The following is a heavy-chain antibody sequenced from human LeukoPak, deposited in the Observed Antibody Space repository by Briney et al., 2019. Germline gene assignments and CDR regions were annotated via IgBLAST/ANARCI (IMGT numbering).Heavy chain of an antibody. Sequence: GGSLRLSCVASGFTFSTFSMHWVRQAPGKGLEWVTIISKDGSIRYYADSVKGRFTISRDNSKNTVHLQMNNLRSEDTAVYYCARDSGLFDYWGQGTLVTVSS. CDR1: GFTFSTFS. CDR3: ARDSGLFDY. J-gene: IGHJ4*02. V-gene: IGHV3-30*04. CDR2: ISKDGSIR.